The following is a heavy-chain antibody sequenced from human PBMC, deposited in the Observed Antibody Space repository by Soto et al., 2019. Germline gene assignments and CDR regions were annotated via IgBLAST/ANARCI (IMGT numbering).Heavy chain of an antibody. J-gene: IGHJ4*02. CDR2: ISYDGSNK. V-gene: IGHV3-30*18. Sequence: QVQLVASGGGVVQPGRSLRLSCAASRFTFSNYGMHWVRQTPGKGLEWVAVISYDGSNKYYADSVKGRFTISRDNSKNTLYLQMNSLRAEDTAVYYCVKGGYHYFDYWGQGTLVTVSS. CDR1: RFTFSNYG. D-gene: IGHD5-12*01. CDR3: VKGGYHYFDY.